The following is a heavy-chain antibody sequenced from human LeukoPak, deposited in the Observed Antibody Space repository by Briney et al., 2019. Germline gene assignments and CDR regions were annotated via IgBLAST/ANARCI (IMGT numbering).Heavy chain of an antibody. D-gene: IGHD6-19*01. CDR2: MNPNSGNT. V-gene: IGHV1-8*01. CDR1: GYTFTSYD. Sequence: ASVKVSCKASGYTFTSYDINWVRQATGQGLEWMGWMNPNSGNTGYAQKFQGRVTMTRNTSISTAYMELSSLRSEDTAVYYCARGPPYSSGWYDYYFDYWGQGTLVTVSS. CDR3: ARGPPYSSGWYDYYFDY. J-gene: IGHJ4*02.